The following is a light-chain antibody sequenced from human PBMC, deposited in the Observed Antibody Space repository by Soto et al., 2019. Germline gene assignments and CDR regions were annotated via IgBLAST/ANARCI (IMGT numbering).Light chain of an antibody. J-gene: IGKJ1*01. CDR2: DAS. CDR3: QQHNSSPWT. Sequence: DIQMTQSPSTLPASVGDRVTITCRANQSISTWLAWYQQKPGKAPKVLIYDASTLESGVPSRFSGSGSGKEFTLTISSLQPEDSATYYCQQHNSSPWTFGQGSKVEIX. V-gene: IGKV1-5*01. CDR1: QSISTW.